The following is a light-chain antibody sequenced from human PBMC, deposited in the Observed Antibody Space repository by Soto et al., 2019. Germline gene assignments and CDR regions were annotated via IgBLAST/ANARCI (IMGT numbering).Light chain of an antibody. CDR3: AAWDDRLTGYV. J-gene: IGLJ1*01. CDR1: SSNIGGNT. V-gene: IGLV1-44*01. Sequence: QSVLTQPPSASGTPGQRVTISCSGSSSNIGGNTVSWYQQLPGTAPKLLIYSANQRPSGVPDRFSGSKSGTSASLAISGLQSEDEADYYCAAWDDRLTGYVFGTGTKLTVL. CDR2: SAN.